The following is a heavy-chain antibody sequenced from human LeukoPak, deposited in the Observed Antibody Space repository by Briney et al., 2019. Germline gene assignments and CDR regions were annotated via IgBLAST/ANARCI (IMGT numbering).Heavy chain of an antibody. Sequence: SETLSLTCAVYGGSFSGYYWSWIRQPPGKGLEWIGEINHSGSTNYNPSLKSRVTISVDTSKNQFSLKLSSVTAADTAVYYCARGDPYGSGSYYKSRAFDIWGQGTMVTVSS. CDR2: INHSGST. V-gene: IGHV4-34*01. CDR3: ARGDPYGSGSYYKSRAFDI. CDR1: GGSFSGYY. J-gene: IGHJ3*02. D-gene: IGHD3-10*01.